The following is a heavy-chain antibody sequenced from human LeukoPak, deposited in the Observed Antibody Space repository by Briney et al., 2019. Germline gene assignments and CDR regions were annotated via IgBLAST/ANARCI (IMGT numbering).Heavy chain of an antibody. CDR2: INPNSGGT. J-gene: IGHJ5*02. CDR1: GYTFTGYY. Sequence: ASVKVSCKASGYTFTGYYMHWVRQAPGQGLEWMGWINPNSGGTNYAQKFQGRVTMTRDTSISTAYMELSSLRSEDTAVYYCARSKGIAAGNWFDPWGQGTLVTVSS. V-gene: IGHV1-2*02. CDR3: ARSKGIAAGNWFDP. D-gene: IGHD6-13*01.